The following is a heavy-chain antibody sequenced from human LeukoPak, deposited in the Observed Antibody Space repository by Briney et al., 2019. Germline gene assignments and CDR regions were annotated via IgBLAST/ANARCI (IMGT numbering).Heavy chain of an antibody. Sequence: GGSLRLSCAVSGFTVSSNYMSWVRQAPGKGLEWVSTFSGDDDNTYYADSVKGRFTISRDNSKNTLYLQMNSLRDGDTALYYCAKDLPDTSGWSRGAFDKWGQGTLVTVSS. CDR2: FSGDDDNT. J-gene: IGHJ4*02. CDR3: AKDLPDTSGWSRGAFDK. V-gene: IGHV3-23*01. CDR1: GFTVSSNY. D-gene: IGHD6-19*01.